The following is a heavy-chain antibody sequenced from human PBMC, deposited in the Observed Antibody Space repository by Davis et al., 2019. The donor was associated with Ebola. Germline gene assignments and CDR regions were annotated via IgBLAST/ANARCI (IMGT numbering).Heavy chain of an antibody. J-gene: IGHJ5*02. CDR1: GGSISSYY. V-gene: IGHV4-59*01. CDR2: IHYSGST. CDR3: ARGRLWFGELSWFDP. Sequence: SETLSLTCTVSGGSISSYYWSWIRQPPGKGLEWIGYIHYSGSTNYNPSLKSRVTISVDTSKNQFSLKLSSVTAADTAVYYCARGRLWFGELSWFDPWGRGTLVTVSS. D-gene: IGHD3-10*01.